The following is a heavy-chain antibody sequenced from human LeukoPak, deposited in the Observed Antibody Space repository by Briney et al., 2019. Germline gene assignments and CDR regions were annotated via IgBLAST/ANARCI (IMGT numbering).Heavy chain of an antibody. V-gene: IGHV3-21*01. CDR2: ISSSSSYI. J-gene: IGHJ6*03. Sequence: GGSLRLSCAASGFTFSIYSMNWVRQAPGKGLEWVSSISSSSSYIYYADSVKGRFTISRHNSKTTVYLQMNSLRAEDTAVYYCASAPPRACSSEECYTDVWGKGTTVTVSS. CDR3: ASAPPRACSSEECYTDV. CDR1: GFTFSIYS. D-gene: IGHD2-2*01.